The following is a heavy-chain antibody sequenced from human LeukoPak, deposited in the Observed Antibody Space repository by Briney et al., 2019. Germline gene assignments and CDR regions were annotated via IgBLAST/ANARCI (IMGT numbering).Heavy chain of an antibody. CDR3: ATYGLGYCSGGSCYSPLELDY. J-gene: IGHJ4*02. CDR2: ISAYNGNT. CDR1: GYTFTSYG. Sequence: ASVKVSCEASGYTFTSYGISWVRQAPGQGLEWMGWISAYNGNTNYAQKLQGRVTMTTDTSTSTAYMELRSLRSDDTAVYYCATYGLGYCSGGSCYSPLELDYWGQGTLVTVSS. V-gene: IGHV1-18*04. D-gene: IGHD2-15*01.